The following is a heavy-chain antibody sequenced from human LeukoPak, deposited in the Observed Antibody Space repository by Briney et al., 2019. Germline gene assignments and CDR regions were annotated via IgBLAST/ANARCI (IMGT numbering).Heavy chain of an antibody. CDR3: ASTTYSSGWLNWFDP. Sequence: GGSLRLSCAASGFTVSSDYMNWVRQAPGKGLEWVSVIYSGGSTYYADSVKGRFTISRDNSKNTLYLQMNSLRAEDTAVYYCASTTYSSGWLNWFDPWGQGTLVTVSS. CDR1: GFTVSSDY. CDR2: IYSGGST. V-gene: IGHV3-66*01. D-gene: IGHD6-19*01. J-gene: IGHJ5*02.